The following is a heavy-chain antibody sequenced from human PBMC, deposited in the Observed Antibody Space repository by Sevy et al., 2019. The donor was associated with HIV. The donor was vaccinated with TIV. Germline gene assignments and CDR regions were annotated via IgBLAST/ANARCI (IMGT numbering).Heavy chain of an antibody. V-gene: IGHV3-7*01. J-gene: IGHJ4*02. CDR1: GFSFSNYW. D-gene: IGHD2-15*01. CDR3: AREGSGGFDY. CDR2: IKQEGSKR. Sequence: GGSLRLSCAASGFSFSNYWMSWVRQAPGKGLEWVANIKQEGSKREYVDSVKGRLTISRDNGKNSVYLQMDSLRAEDTAVYYCAREGSGGFDYWGQGTLVTVSS.